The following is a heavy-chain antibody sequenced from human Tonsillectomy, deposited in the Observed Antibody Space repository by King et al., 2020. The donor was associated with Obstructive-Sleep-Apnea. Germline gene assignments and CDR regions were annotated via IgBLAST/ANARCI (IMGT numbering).Heavy chain of an antibody. CDR2: FCYIGDT. Sequence: QLQESGPGLVKPSETLSLICTVSGGSIGGYCWSWIRQPPVKGLEWIVYFCYIGDTNYHPSLERRATISVDTSKSQISLKLNSVTAADTAIYYCTRDRHKGYDYWGQGTLVTVSS. CDR3: TRDRHKGYDY. D-gene: IGHD3-22*01. CDR1: GGSIGGYC. J-gene: IGHJ4*02. V-gene: IGHV4-59*01.